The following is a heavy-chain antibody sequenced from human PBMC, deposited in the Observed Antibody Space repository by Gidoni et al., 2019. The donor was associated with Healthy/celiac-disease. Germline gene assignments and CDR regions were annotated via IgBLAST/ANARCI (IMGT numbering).Heavy chain of an antibody. J-gene: IGHJ4*02. D-gene: IGHD3-16*02. CDR1: GYTFTSYY. V-gene: IGHV1-46*01. CDR2: INPSGGST. Sequence: QVQLVQSGAEVKKPGASVKVSCKASGYTFTSYYMHWVRQAPGQGLEWMGRINPSGGSTSYAQKFQGIVTMTRDTSTSTVYMELSSLRSEDTAVYYCARVWRRLGELSLLFDYWGQGTLVTVSS. CDR3: ARVWRRLGELSLLFDY.